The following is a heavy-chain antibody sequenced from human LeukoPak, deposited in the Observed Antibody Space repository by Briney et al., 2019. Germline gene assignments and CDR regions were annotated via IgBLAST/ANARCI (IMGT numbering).Heavy chain of an antibody. CDR3: AHRAEMAPGGRNYYFDY. CDR2: IYWDDDK. D-gene: IGHD5-24*01. V-gene: IGHV2-5*02. J-gene: IGHJ4*02. CDR1: GFSLSTSGVG. Sequence: SGPTLVNPTQPLTLTCTFSGFSLSTSGVGVGWIRQPPGKALEWLALIYWDDDKRYSPSLKSRLTITKDTSKNQVVLTMTNMDPVDTATYYCAHRAEMAPGGRNYYFDYWGQGTLVTVSS.